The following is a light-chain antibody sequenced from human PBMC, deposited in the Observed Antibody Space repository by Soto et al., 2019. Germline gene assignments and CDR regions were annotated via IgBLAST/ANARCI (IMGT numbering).Light chain of an antibody. V-gene: IGKV3-20*01. Sequence: EFVLTQSPGTLSLSPGERATLSCRASQTVRNNYLAWYQQKHGQAHRFLIYDASSRATGIPDRFSGGGSGTEFTITISSLQTDDFATYYCQHYNSYSEAFGQGTKVDIK. J-gene: IGKJ1*01. CDR3: QHYNSYSEA. CDR1: QTVRNNY. CDR2: DAS.